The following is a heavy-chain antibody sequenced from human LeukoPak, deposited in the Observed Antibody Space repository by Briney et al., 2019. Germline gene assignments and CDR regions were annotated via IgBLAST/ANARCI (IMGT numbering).Heavy chain of an antibody. V-gene: IGHV1-69*05. D-gene: IGHD6-6*01. J-gene: IGHJ4*02. Sequence: ASVKVSCKASGGTFSSYAISWVRQAPGQGLEWMGGIIPIFGTANYAQKFQGRVTITTDESTSTAYMELSSLRSEDTAVYYCARGKGGARPGYYYFDYWGQGTLVTVSS. CDR1: GGTFSSYA. CDR3: ARGKGGARPGYYYFDY. CDR2: IIPIFGTA.